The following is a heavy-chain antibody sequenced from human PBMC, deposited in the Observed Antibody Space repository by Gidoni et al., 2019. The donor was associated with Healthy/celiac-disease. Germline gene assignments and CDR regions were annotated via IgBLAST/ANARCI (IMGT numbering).Heavy chain of an antibody. J-gene: IGHJ4*02. V-gene: IGHV4-34*01. D-gene: IGHD6-19*01. Sequence: QVQLQQWGAGLLKPSETLSLTCAVYGGSFSGYYWSWIRQPPGKGLEWIGEINHSGSTNYNPSLKSRVTISVDTSKNQFSLKLSSGTAADTAVYYCARASPSGAVDNYWGQGTLVTVSS. CDR3: ARASPSGAVDNY. CDR1: GGSFSGYY. CDR2: INHSGST.